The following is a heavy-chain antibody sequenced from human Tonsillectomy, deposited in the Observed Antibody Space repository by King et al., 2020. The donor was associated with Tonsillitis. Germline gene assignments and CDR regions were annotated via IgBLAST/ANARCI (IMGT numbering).Heavy chain of an antibody. CDR3: ARDVGGYSYGLFNY. J-gene: IGHJ4*02. V-gene: IGHV1-2*02. D-gene: IGHD5-18*01. CDR1: GYTFTGYY. Sequence: QLVQSGAEVKKPGASVKVSCKASGYTFTGYYMHWVRQAPGQGLEWMGWINPNSGGTNYAQKFRGRVTMTRDTSISTAYMELSRLGSDDTALYYCARDVGGYSYGLFNYWGQGTLATVSP. CDR2: INPNSGGT.